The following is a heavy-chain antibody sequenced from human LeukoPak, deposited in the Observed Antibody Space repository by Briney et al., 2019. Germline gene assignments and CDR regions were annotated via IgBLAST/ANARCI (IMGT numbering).Heavy chain of an antibody. CDR3: ARSQAVAGTVDY. CDR2: IYSGGRT. CDR1: GFTFSSYS. J-gene: IGHJ4*02. D-gene: IGHD6-19*01. Sequence: GGSLRLSCAASGFTFSSYSMNWVRQAPGKGLEWVSVIYSGGRTDYADSVKGRFTISRDNSKNTLNLQMNSLRADDTAVYYCARSQAVAGTVDYWGQGTLVTVSS. V-gene: IGHV3-53*01.